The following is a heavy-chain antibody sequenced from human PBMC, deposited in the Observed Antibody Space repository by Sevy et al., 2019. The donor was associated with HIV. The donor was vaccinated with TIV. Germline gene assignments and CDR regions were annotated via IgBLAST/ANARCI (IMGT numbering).Heavy chain of an antibody. J-gene: IGHJ4*02. Sequence: DTVKVSCKVSGYTLTELSMHWVRQAPGKGLEWMGRFDPEDGETIFAQKFQGRVTMTEDTSTDTAYMELSSLRSEDTAVYYCATAREYYEDSSGYLDYWGQGTLVRVSS. D-gene: IGHD3-22*01. CDR1: GYTLTELS. CDR3: ATAREYYEDSSGYLDY. V-gene: IGHV1-24*01. CDR2: FDPEDGET.